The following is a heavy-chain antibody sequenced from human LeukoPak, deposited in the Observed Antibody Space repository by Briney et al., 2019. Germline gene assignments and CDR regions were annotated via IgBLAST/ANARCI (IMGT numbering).Heavy chain of an antibody. CDR3: ARGPLIVVVPAALPPMDV. Sequence: SETLSLTCAVYGGSFSGYYWSWIRQPPGKGLEWIGEINHSGSTNYNPSLKSRVTISVDTSKNQFSLKLSSVTAADTAVYYCARGPLIVVVPAALPPMDVWGQGTTVTVSS. V-gene: IGHV4-34*01. CDR2: INHSGST. CDR1: GGSFSGYY. D-gene: IGHD2-2*01. J-gene: IGHJ6*02.